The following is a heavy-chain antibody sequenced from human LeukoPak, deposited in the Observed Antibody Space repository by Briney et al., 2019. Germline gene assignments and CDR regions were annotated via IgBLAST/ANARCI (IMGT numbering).Heavy chain of an antibody. V-gene: IGHV1-2*02. Sequence: ASVKVSCKASGYTFTGYYMHWVRQAPGQGLEWMGWINPNSGGTNYAQKFQGRVTMTGDTSISTAYMELSRLRSDDTAVYYCARYYDSSGYYDYWGQGTLVTVSS. CDR2: INPNSGGT. CDR3: ARYYDSSGYYDY. CDR1: GYTFTGYY. D-gene: IGHD3-22*01. J-gene: IGHJ4*02.